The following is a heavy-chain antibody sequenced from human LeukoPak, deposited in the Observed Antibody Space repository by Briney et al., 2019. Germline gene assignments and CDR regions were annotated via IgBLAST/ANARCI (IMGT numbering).Heavy chain of an antibody. CDR2: IYTSGST. J-gene: IGHJ5*02. CDR1: GGSISSGSYY. CDR3: AREYSGSYREFDP. D-gene: IGHD1-26*01. V-gene: IGHV4-61*02. Sequence: SQTLSLTCTVSGGSISSGSYYWSWIRQPAGKGLEWIGRIYTSGSTNYNPSLKSRVTISVDTSKNQFSLKLSSVTAADTAVYYCAREYSGSYREFDPWGQGTLVTVSS.